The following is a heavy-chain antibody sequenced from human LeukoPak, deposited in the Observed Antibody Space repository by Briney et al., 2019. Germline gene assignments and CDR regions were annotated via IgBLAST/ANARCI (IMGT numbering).Heavy chain of an antibody. Sequence: GRSLRLSCAASGFTFSSYAMHWVRQAPGKGLEWVSLISSGGTDEYYADSEKGRFTISRDNSKNTLYLQLNSLRAEDTAVYYCARDSTYYYDSGSSRPHYFDNWGQGTLVTVSS. D-gene: IGHD3-10*01. CDR2: ISSGGTDE. CDR1: GFTFSSYA. V-gene: IGHV3-30*01. J-gene: IGHJ4*02. CDR3: ARDSTYYYDSGSSRPHYFDN.